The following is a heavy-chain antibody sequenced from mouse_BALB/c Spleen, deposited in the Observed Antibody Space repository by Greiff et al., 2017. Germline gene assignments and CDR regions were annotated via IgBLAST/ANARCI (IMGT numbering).Heavy chain of an antibody. CDR2: ISDGGSYT. V-gene: IGHV5-4*02. D-gene: IGHD2-1*01. Sequence: EVQGVESGGDLVKPGGSLKLSCAASGFTFSDYYMYWVRQTPEKRLEWVATISDGGSYTYYPDSVKGRFTISRDNAKNNLYLQMSSLKSEDTAMYYCARAYGNYYAMDYWGQGTSVTVSS. J-gene: IGHJ4*01. CDR1: GFTFSDYY. CDR3: ARAYGNYYAMDY.